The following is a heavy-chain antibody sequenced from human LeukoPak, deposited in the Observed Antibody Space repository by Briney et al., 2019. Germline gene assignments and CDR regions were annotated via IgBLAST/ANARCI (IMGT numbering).Heavy chain of an antibody. CDR1: GFTFSDYY. V-gene: IGHV3-11*01. CDR3: ARGFVGGGLYYFDY. CDR2: ISSSGDTI. Sequence: PGGSLRLSCAASGFTFSDYYVSWIRQAPGKGLEWVSYISSSGDTIYYADSVKGRFTISRDNAKNSLYLQMNSLRAEDTAVYYCARGFVGGGLYYFDYWGQGTLVTVSS. J-gene: IGHJ4*02.